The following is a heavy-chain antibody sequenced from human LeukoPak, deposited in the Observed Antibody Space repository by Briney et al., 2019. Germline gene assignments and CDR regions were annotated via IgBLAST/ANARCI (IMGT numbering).Heavy chain of an antibody. CDR1: GFTFSSYA. CDR2: ISGSGGST. Sequence: GGSLRLSCAASGFTFSSYAVSWVRQAPGKGLEWVSAISGSGGSTYYADTVQGRFTISRDNSKNTLYLQMNSLRAEDTAVYYCARAMAGMWIAFDYWGQGTLVTVSS. D-gene: IGHD6-19*01. V-gene: IGHV3-23*01. CDR3: ARAMAGMWIAFDY. J-gene: IGHJ4*02.